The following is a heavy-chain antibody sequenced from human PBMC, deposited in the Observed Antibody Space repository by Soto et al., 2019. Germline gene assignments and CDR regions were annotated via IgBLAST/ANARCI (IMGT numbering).Heavy chain of an antibody. D-gene: IGHD6-19*01. CDR2: ISGNNGNT. V-gene: IGHV1-18*01. Sequence: QVPLVQSGAEVKKPGASVKVSCKASGYTFNSFGISWVRQAPGQGLEWMGWISGNNGNTNYAQKFQGRVTMTTDTSTSTAYMEVRSLRSDDTAVYYCARDGPYSSAWFQPWGQGTRVTVSS. J-gene: IGHJ5*02. CDR3: ARDGPYSSAWFQP. CDR1: GYTFNSFG.